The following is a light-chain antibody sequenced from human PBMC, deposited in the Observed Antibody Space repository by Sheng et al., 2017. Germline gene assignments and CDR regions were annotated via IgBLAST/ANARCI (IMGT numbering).Light chain of an antibody. J-gene: IGLJ2*01. V-gene: IGLV4-69*01. Sequence: QLVLTQAPSASASLGASVKLTCTLNSGHNDYAIAWHQQQPGKGPRYLMKINTDGSHTKGDGIPARFLGSKSGGERYLTISSLQSEDEAVYYCQTWGTGIGIFGGGTRLTVL. CDR3: QTWGTGIGI. CDR2: INTDGSH. CDR1: SGHNDYA.